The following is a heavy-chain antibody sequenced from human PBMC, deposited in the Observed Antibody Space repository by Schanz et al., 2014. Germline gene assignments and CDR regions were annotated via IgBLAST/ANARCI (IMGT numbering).Heavy chain of an antibody. CDR3: ARGTPFLCDY. D-gene: IGHD3-16*01. J-gene: IGHJ4*02. Sequence: EMQLVESGGGLIQPGGSLRLSCAASGFTVTSYYMSWVRQAPGKGLEWVSVIYSGDNTYYADSVKGRFTISRDNSKNTVYLQMNSLRAEDTAVYYCARGTPFLCDYWGQGTLVTVSS. CDR1: GFTVTSYY. CDR2: IYSGDNT. V-gene: IGHV3-53*01.